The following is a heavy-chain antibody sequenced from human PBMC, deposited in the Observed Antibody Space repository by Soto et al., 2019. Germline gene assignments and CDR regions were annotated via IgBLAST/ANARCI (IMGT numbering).Heavy chain of an antibody. Sequence: SETLSLTCDVSGASITTYYWSWIRQAPGKGLEWIGNVYHTGSTDYNSSLKSRVTISVDTSKNQFSLNMNSVTAADTAAYYCARRLFGSGWTLDSWGQGALVTVSS. CDR1: GASITTYY. V-gene: IGHV4-59*01. CDR2: VYHTGST. CDR3: ARRLFGSGWTLDS. J-gene: IGHJ4*02. D-gene: IGHD6-19*01.